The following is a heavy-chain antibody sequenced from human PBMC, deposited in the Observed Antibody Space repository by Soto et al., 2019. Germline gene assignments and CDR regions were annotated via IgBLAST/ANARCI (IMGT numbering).Heavy chain of an antibody. CDR2: ISSSGSTI. V-gene: IGHV3-48*03. D-gene: IGHD3-22*01. CDR3: ARTYYDSSGYFAHFHY. Sequence: GGSLRLSCAASGFTFSSYEMNWVRQAPGKGLEWVSYISSSGSTIYYADSVKGRFTISRDNAKNSLYLQMNTLRAEDTAVYYCARTYYDSSGYFAHFHYWGQGTLAPVSS. CDR1: GFTFSSYE. J-gene: IGHJ4*02.